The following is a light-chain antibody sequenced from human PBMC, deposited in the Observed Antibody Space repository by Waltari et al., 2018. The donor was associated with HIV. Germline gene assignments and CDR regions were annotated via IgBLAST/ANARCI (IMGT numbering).Light chain of an antibody. CDR3: LQTDSMPLT. CDR1: QNVDNY. V-gene: IGKV3D-11*02. Sequence: DIVLTQSPATLSLSPGERATLSCRASQNVDNYLAWYQQKPGQAPRLLIYDASNRATGISARFSGSGAGTDFTLTIDNLQVEDFATYYCLQTDSMPLTFGPGTKVD. J-gene: IGKJ3*01. CDR2: DAS.